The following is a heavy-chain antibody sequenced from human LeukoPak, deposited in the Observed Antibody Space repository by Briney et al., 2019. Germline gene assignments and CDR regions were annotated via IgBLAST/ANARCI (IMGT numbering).Heavy chain of an antibody. Sequence: GGSLRLSCTASGFTFSSYAMSWVRQAPGKGLEWVSTISDSGGFTYYADSVKGRFTISRDNSKNTLYLQMNSLRAEDTAVYYCARDPVSSGSIADDYWGQGTLVTVSS. D-gene: IGHD3-22*01. J-gene: IGHJ4*02. CDR3: ARDPVSSGSIADDY. CDR2: ISDSGGFT. CDR1: GFTFSSYA. V-gene: IGHV3-23*01.